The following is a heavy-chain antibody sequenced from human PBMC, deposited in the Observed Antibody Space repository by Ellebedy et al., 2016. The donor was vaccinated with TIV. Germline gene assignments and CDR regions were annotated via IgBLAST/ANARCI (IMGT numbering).Heavy chain of an antibody. J-gene: IGHJ6*02. CDR1: GGSISSGDYY. CDR2: IYYSGST. V-gene: IGHV4-30-4*01. D-gene: IGHD3-10*01. CDR3: ARDPYYYGSEPRYYGMDV. Sequence: SETLSLTXTVSGGSISSGDYYWSWIRQPPGKGLEWIGYIYYSGSTYYNPSLKSRVTISVDTSKNQFSLKLSSVTAADTAVYYCARDPYYYGSEPRYYGMDVWGQGTTVTVSS.